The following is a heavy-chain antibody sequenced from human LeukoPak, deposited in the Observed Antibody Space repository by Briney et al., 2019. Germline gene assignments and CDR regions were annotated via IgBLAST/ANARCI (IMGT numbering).Heavy chain of an antibody. Sequence: ASVKASCKASGYTFTGYYMHWVRQAPGQGLEWMGWINPNSGGTNYAQKFQGRVTMTRDTSISTAYMELSRLRSDDTAVYYCARVTSEMATIDYWGQGTLVTVSS. CDR3: ARVTSEMATIDY. J-gene: IGHJ4*02. D-gene: IGHD5-24*01. CDR1: GYTFTGYY. V-gene: IGHV1-2*02. CDR2: INPNSGGT.